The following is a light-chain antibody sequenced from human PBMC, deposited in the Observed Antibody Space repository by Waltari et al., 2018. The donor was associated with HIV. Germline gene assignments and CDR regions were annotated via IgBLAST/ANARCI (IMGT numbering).Light chain of an antibody. V-gene: IGLV2-11*01. Sequence: QSVLTPPRSVSGSLGQSVTIPCTGTTSDLGGSEHVSWYQKHPDTAHKLIIYDITQRPAGVPDRFSSSKSGTTASLTISDLRAEDEAQYYCCSYGGSHTYYVFGTGTMVTV. J-gene: IGLJ1*01. CDR3: CSYGGSHTYYV. CDR2: DIT. CDR1: TSDLGGSEH.